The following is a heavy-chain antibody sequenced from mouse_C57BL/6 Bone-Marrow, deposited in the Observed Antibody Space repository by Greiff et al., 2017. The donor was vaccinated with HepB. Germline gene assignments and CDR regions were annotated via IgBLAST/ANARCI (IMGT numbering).Heavy chain of an antibody. V-gene: IGHV1-81*01. CDR1: GYTFTSYW. CDR3: ARRGPAWFAY. J-gene: IGHJ3*01. CDR2: IYPRSGNT. Sequence: QVQLQQPGAELVMPGASVKLSCKASGYTFTSYWMHWVKQRPGQGLEWIGEIYPRSGNTYYNEKFKGKATLTADKSSSTAYMELRSLTSEDSAVYFCARRGPAWFAYWGQGTLVTVSA.